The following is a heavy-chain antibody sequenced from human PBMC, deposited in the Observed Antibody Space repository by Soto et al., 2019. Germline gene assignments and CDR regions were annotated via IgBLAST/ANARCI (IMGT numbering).Heavy chain of an antibody. J-gene: IGHJ4*02. CDR2: IKYDGSET. CDR3: ATGDKSSSMYGLNFDS. Sequence: EVQLEESGGGLVQPGGSLRLSCEASGFTFSSYWMNWVRQAPGKGLEWVASIKYDGSETFYVDSVKGRCTIFRDDTNKSLHLQMNSLRAEDTAVDYCATGDKSSSMYGLNFDSWGQGASVTVSS. V-gene: IGHV3-7*05. D-gene: IGHD2-2*01. CDR1: GFTFSSYW.